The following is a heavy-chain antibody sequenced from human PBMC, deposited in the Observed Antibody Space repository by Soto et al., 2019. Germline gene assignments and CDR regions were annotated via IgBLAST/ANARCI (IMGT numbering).Heavy chain of an antibody. V-gene: IGHV5-10-1*01. D-gene: IGHD3-22*01. CDR1: GYSFTSYW. Sequence: GECLKISCKGSGYSFTSYWISWVRQMPGKGLEWMGRIDPSDSYTNYSPSFQGHVTISADKSISTAYLQWSSLKASDTAMYYCATRYDSSGSYYYGMDVWGQGTTVTVSS. CDR3: ATRYDSSGSYYYGMDV. CDR2: IDPSDSYT. J-gene: IGHJ6*02.